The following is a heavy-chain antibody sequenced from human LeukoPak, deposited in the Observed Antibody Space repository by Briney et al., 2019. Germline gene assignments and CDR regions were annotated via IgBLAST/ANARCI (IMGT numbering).Heavy chain of an antibody. Sequence: GGSLRLSCAASGFTFSSYAMSWVRQAPGKGLEWVSGISGSGGSTYYADSVKGRFTITRDNSRNTLYLQMNSLRAEDTAIYYCSKGRGSFDYWGQGTLVTVSS. J-gene: IGHJ4*02. CDR2: ISGSGGST. V-gene: IGHV3-23*01. CDR1: GFTFSSYA. D-gene: IGHD3-10*01. CDR3: SKGRGSFDY.